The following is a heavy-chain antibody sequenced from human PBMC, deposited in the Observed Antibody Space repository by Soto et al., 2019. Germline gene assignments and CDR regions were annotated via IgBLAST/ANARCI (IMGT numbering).Heavy chain of an antibody. CDR3: ASTGGGCYDYIWGSYRSWFDP. CDR2: IYYSGST. V-gene: IGHV4-59*01. D-gene: IGHD3-16*02. CDR1: GGSISSYY. Sequence: SETLSHTCTVSGGSISSYYWSWIRQPPGKGLEWIGYIYYSGSTNYNPSLKSRVTISVDTSKNQFSLKLSSVTAADTAVYYCASTGGGCYDYIWGSYRSWFDPWGQGTLVTVSS. J-gene: IGHJ5*02.